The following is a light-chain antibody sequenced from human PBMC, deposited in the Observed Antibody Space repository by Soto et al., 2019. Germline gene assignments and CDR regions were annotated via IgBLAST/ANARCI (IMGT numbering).Light chain of an antibody. CDR3: QQYNNWPLT. Sequence: EIVMTQSPATPSVSPGETATLSCRASQSVSSNLGWYQQKPGQAPRLLIYGASTRATGIPARFSGSGSGTEFTLTISSLQSEDFALYHCQQYNNWPLTFGGGTKVEIK. J-gene: IGKJ4*01. CDR2: GAS. CDR1: QSVSSN. V-gene: IGKV3-15*01.